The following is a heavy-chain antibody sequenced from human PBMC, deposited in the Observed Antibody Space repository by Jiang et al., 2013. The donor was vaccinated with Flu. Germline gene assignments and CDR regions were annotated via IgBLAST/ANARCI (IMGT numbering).Heavy chain of an antibody. V-gene: IGHV3-7*03. D-gene: IGHD7-27*01. CDR2: IKGDGSEK. Sequence: FNDYWMGWLRQAPGKGLEWVAYIKGDGSEKYFAESVKGRFTISRDNAKNSLHLQMNSLRVDDTAVYYCGRDWGEYWGQGTLVTVSS. CDR1: FNDYW. CDR3: GRDWGEY. J-gene: IGHJ4*02.